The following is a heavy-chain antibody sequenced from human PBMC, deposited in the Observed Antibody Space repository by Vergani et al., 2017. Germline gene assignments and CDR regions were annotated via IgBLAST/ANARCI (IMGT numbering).Heavy chain of an antibody. V-gene: IGHV4-30-2*01. CDR2: IFPSGNS. J-gene: IGHJ4*02. CDR3: ARHRXPTNILTGYFPFDY. Sequence: QLQLQESGSGLVKPSQTLFLTCAVSGDSITNGGFSWNWIRQPPGKGPEWIWYIFPSGNSDSNPSLKNRVSISLDKSKNQFSLWVNSVTAADTAVYYCARHRXPTNILTGYFPFDYWGQGTLVTVSS. CDR1: GDSITNGGFS. D-gene: IGHD3-9*01.